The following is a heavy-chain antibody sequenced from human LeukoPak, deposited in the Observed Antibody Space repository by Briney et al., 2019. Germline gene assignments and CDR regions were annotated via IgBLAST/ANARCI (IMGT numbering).Heavy chain of an antibody. CDR3: AKVQNDYDSSTGFYYYFDY. CDR1: GFTVSKYA. D-gene: IGHD3-22*01. CDR2: ISNAGTT. J-gene: IGHJ4*02. V-gene: IGHV3-23*01. Sequence: PGGSLRLSCAASGFTVSKYAMSWVRQAPGKGLEWVSLISNAGTTDYAESADSVRGRFIISRDDSKNTLYLDMNSLRAEDTAIYNCAKVQNDYDSSTGFYYYFDYWGQGTLVTVSS.